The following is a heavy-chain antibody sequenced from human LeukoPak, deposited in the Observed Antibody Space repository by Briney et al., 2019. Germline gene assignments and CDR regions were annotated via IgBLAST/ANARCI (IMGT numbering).Heavy chain of an antibody. CDR2: IYHSGSI. CDR3: ARLSLKVLEWSPTKGKETHYFDY. CDR1: GGSFSSSSW. J-gene: IGHJ4*02. V-gene: IGHV4-4*02. D-gene: IGHD3-3*01. Sequence: SGTLSLTCAVSGGSFSSSSWWSWVRQPPGKGLEWIGEIYHSGSINYNLSLKSRVTIFVDKSKTQFSLKLSSVTAADTAVYYCARLSLKVLEWSPTKGKETHYFDYWGQGTLVTVSS.